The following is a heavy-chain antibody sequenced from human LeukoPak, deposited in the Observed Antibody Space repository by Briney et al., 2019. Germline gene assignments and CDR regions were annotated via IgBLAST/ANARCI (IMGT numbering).Heavy chain of an antibody. CDR1: GFTVSSNY. J-gene: IGHJ3*02. D-gene: IGHD3-22*01. Sequence: GGSLRLSCAASGFTVSSNYMSWVRQAPGKGLEWVSVIYSGGSTYYADSVKGRFTISRDNSKNTLYLQMNSLRAEDTAVYYCAREYYDSSAGAFDIWGQGTMVTVSS. CDR2: IYSGGST. V-gene: IGHV3-66*01. CDR3: AREYYDSSAGAFDI.